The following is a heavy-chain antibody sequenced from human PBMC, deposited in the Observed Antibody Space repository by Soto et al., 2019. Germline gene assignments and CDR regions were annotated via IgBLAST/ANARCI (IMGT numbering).Heavy chain of an antibody. D-gene: IGHD3-10*01. V-gene: IGHV4-59*01. CDR2: IYYSGST. J-gene: IGHJ5*02. Sequence: SETLSLTCTVSGGSISSYYWSWIRQPPGKGLEWIGYIYYSGSTNYNPSLKSRVTISVDTSKNQFSLKLSSVTAADTAVYYCARDRYYGSGRPLGFDPWGQGTLVTVSS. CDR1: GGSISSYY. CDR3: ARDRYYGSGRPLGFDP.